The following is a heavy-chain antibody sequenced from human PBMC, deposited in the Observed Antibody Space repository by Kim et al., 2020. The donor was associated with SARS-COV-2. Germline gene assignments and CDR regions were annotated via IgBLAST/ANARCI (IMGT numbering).Heavy chain of an antibody. D-gene: IGHD3-22*01. Sequence: SETLSLTCTVSGGSISSSSYYWGWIRQPPGKGLEWIGSIYYSGSTYYNPSLKSRVTISVDTSKNQFSLKLSSVTAADTAVYYCARRNYYDSSGYPQTYGMDVWGQGTTVTVSS. CDR1: GGSISSSSYY. J-gene: IGHJ6*02. V-gene: IGHV4-39*01. CDR3: ARRNYYDSSGYPQTYGMDV. CDR2: IYYSGST.